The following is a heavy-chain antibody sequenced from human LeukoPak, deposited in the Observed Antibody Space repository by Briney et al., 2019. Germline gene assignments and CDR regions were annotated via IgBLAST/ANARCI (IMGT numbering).Heavy chain of an antibody. CDR3: ARQGAYSYGPDY. V-gene: IGHV4-39*07. Sequence: PSETLSLTCSVSGDSITGYYWGWIRQPPGKGLEWIGNIYYTGNTYYNSSLKSRVTISLDTSKNQFSLKVISLTAADTAVYYCARQGAYSYGPDYWGQGTLVTVSS. CDR1: GDSITGYY. J-gene: IGHJ4*02. D-gene: IGHD5-18*01. CDR2: IYYTGNT.